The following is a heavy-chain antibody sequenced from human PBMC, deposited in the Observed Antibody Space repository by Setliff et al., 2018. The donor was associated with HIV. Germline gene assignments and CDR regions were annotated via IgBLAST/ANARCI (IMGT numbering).Heavy chain of an antibody. V-gene: IGHV4-59*01. CDR1: GGSISSYY. CDR3: ARGGYSSGWSDMDV. CDR2: IYYSGST. Sequence: PSETLSLTCTVSGGSISSYYWSWIRQPPGKGLEWIGYIYYSGSTNYNPSLKSRVTISADTSKNQFSLKLSSVTAADTAVYYCARGGYSSGWSDMDVWGKGTTVTVSS. D-gene: IGHD6-19*01. J-gene: IGHJ6*03.